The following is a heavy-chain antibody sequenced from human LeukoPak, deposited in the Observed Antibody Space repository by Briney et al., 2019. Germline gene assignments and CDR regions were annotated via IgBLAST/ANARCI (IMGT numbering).Heavy chain of an antibody. CDR3: AKLPRVAAAALVVDY. V-gene: IGHV3-23*01. J-gene: IGHJ4*02. Sequence: GGSLRLSCAASGLTFSSYAMSWVRQAPGKGLEWVSAISGSGGSTYYADSVKGRFTISRDNSKNTLYLQMNSLRAEDTAVYYCAKLPRVAAAALVVDYWGQGTLVTVSS. CDR2: ISGSGGST. CDR1: GLTFSSYA. D-gene: IGHD6-13*01.